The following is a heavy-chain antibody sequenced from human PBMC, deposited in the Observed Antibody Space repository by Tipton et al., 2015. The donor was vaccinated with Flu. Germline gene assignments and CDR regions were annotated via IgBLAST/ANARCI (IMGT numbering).Heavy chain of an antibody. Sequence: TLSLTCTVSGGSISSYYWSWIRQPPGKGLEWIGYIYYSGSTNYNPSLKSRVTISVDTSKNQFSLKLSSVTAADTAVYYCARGRGYSYGYYYYYMDVWGKGTTVTVSS. V-gene: IGHV4-59*01. D-gene: IGHD5-18*01. CDR1: GGSISSYY. CDR3: ARGRGYSYGYYYYYMDV. J-gene: IGHJ6*03. CDR2: IYYSGST.